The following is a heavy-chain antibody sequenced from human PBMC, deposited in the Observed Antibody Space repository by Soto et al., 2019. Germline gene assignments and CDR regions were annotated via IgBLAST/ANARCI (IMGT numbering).Heavy chain of an antibody. Sequence: SETLSLTCTVSGGSISSSSYYWGWIRQPPGKGLEWIGSIYYSGSTYYNPYLKSRVTISVDTSKNQFSLKLSSVTAADTAVYYCASGYDSDKLGENFDYWGQGTLVTVSS. D-gene: IGHD3-22*01. CDR1: GGSISSSSYY. CDR2: IYYSGST. V-gene: IGHV4-39*01. CDR3: ASGYDSDKLGENFDY. J-gene: IGHJ4*02.